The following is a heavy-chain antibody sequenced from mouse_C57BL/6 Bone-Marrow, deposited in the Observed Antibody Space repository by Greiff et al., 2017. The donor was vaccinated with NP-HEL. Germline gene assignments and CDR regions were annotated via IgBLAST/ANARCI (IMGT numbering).Heavy chain of an antibody. J-gene: IGHJ2*01. CDR3: ARGEPWGAFFDY. CDR2: IYPGDGDT. D-gene: IGHD6-1*01. Sequence: QVQLQQSGPELVKPGASVKISCKASGYTFSTSWMNWMKQRPGKGLEWIGRIYPGDGDTHYSGNFEGQASLTADKSSTSAYMQLSSLTSEDSAVYFCARGEPWGAFFDYWGQGTTLTVSS. CDR1: GYTFSTSW. V-gene: IGHV1-82*01.